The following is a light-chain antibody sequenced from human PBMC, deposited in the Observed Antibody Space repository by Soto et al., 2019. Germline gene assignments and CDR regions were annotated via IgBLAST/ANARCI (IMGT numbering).Light chain of an antibody. CDR2: EVT. Sequence: QSVLGQPPSASGFPGQSVTISCTGTSTDVGYYDYVSWYQQHPGKAPKLVIYEVTKRPSGVPDRVSASKSGNTASLTVSGLRAEDEADYYCSSYAGSNNFVFGSGTKVTVL. CDR1: STDVGYYDY. V-gene: IGLV2-8*01. CDR3: SSYAGSNNFV. J-gene: IGLJ1*01.